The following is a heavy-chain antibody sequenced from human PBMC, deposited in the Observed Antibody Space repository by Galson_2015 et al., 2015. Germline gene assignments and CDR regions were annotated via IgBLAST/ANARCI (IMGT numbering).Heavy chain of an antibody. Sequence: QSGAEVKKPGESLKISCKGSGYSFTSYWIGWVRQMPGKGLEWMGIIYPGDSDTRYSPSFQGQVTISADKSISTAYLQWSSLKASDTAMYYCARRKQQLDAANQNWYFDLWGRGTLVTVSS. CDR3: ARRKQQLDAANQNWYFDL. V-gene: IGHV5-51*01. D-gene: IGHD6-13*01. CDR2: IYPGDSDT. J-gene: IGHJ2*01. CDR1: GYSFTSYW.